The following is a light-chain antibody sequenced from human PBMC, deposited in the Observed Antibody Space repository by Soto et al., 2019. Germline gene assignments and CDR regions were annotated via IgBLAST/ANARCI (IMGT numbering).Light chain of an antibody. CDR3: SSYTTSNTRQIV. J-gene: IGLJ1*01. V-gene: IGLV2-14*03. Sequence: QSVLTQPASVSGSPVQSITISCTGTSSDVGGYNYVSWYQHHPGKAPKLIIYDVSNRPSGVSNRFSGSKSGNTASLTISGLQPEDEADYYCSSYTTSNTRQIVFGTGTKV. CDR2: DVS. CDR1: SSDVGGYNY.